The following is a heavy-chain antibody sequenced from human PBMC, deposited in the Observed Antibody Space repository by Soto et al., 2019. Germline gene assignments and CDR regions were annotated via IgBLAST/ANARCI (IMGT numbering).Heavy chain of an antibody. J-gene: IGHJ4*02. CDR3: ARSFGVAADGPFDY. CDR1: GGSISSGGYY. Sequence: PSETLSLTCTVSGGSISSGGYYWSWIRQHPGKGLEWIGYIYYSGSTYYNPSLKSRVTISVDTSKNQFSLKLSSVTAAVTAVYYCARSFGVAADGPFDYWGQGTLVTVSS. CDR2: IYYSGST. V-gene: IGHV4-31*03. D-gene: IGHD6-13*01.